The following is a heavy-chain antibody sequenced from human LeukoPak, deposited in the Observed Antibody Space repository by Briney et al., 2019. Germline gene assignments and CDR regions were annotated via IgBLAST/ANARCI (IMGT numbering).Heavy chain of an antibody. Sequence: GGSVRLSCEVSGLTFSGYSMSWVRQVPGKGLEWVSGISAGGGDRWYPDSVKGRFTISRDNSKNTLFLQMNSLTVEDTAIYYCAKDAAGPEYWGQGTRVTVSS. CDR3: AKDAAGPEY. J-gene: IGHJ4*02. D-gene: IGHD6-13*01. CDR1: GLTFSGYS. CDR2: ISAGGGDR. V-gene: IGHV3-23*01.